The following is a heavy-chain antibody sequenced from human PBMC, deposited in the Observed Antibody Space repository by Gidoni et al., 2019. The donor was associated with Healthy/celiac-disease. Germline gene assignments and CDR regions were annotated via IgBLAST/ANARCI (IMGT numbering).Heavy chain of an antibody. CDR2: IYYSGST. CDR3: ARATSYYDFWSGYYTGTVMDV. Sequence: QVQLQESGPGLVKPSETLSLTCTVPGGSISSYYWSWIRQPPGKGLEWIGYIYYSGSTNYNPSLKSRVTISVDTSKNQFSLKLSSVTAADTAVYYCARATSYYDFWSGYYTGTVMDVWGQGTTVTVSS. CDR1: GGSISSYY. J-gene: IGHJ6*02. D-gene: IGHD3-3*01. V-gene: IGHV4-59*01.